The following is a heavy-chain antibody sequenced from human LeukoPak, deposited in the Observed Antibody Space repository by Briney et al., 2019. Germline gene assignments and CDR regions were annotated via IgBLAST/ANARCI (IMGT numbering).Heavy chain of an antibody. CDR1: GYTFTTYY. J-gene: IGHJ4*02. Sequence: ASVKVSCKASGYTFTTYYIHWVRQAPGQGLEWMGIINPTGGSTTYAQKFQGRVTMTRDTSTSTVLMEVNSLRSEDTAVYYCALYSGTWYWGQGTLVTVSS. CDR2: INPTGGST. V-gene: IGHV1-46*01. CDR3: ALYSGTWY. D-gene: IGHD6-13*01.